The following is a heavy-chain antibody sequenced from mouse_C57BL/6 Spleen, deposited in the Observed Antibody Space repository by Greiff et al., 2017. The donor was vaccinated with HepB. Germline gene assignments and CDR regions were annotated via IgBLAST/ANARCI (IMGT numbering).Heavy chain of an antibody. CDR2: IDPSDSHT. Sequence: QVQLQQPGAELVKPGASVKLSCKASGYTFTSYWMQWVKQRPGQGLEWIGEIDPSDSHTNYNQKFKGKATLTVDTSSSTAYMQLSSLTSEDSAVYYCARRDYGSSTYAMDYWGQGTSVTVSS. CDR1: GYTFTSYW. D-gene: IGHD1-1*01. J-gene: IGHJ4*01. V-gene: IGHV1-50*01. CDR3: ARRDYGSSTYAMDY.